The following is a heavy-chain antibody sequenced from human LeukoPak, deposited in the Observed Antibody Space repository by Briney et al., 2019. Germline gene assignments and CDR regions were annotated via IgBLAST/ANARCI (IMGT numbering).Heavy chain of an antibody. D-gene: IGHD5-12*01. CDR1: GYTFTGYY. Sequence: ASVKVSCKASGYTFTGYYMHWVRQAPGQGLEWMGWIDPNRGVTNYAQKSQGRVTVTRDTSISTTYVELSGLRSDDTAVYYCATVYNSGWNFHYWGQGTLVTVS. CDR3: ATVYNSGWNFHY. CDR2: IDPNRGVT. V-gene: IGHV1-2*02. J-gene: IGHJ4*02.